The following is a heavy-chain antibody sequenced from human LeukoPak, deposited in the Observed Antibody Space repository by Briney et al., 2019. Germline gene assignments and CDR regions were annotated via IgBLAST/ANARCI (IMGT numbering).Heavy chain of an antibody. CDR2: ISGSGGST. Sequence: PGGSLRLSCAASGFTFSSYAMSWVRQAPGKGLEWVSAISGSGGSTYFADSVKGRFTISRDNSKNTLHLQMNSLRAEDTAVYYCAKGKYQLQLPWYFDLWGRGTLVTVSS. V-gene: IGHV3-23*01. CDR3: AKGKYQLQLPWYFDL. J-gene: IGHJ2*01. CDR1: GFTFSSYA. D-gene: IGHD2-2*01.